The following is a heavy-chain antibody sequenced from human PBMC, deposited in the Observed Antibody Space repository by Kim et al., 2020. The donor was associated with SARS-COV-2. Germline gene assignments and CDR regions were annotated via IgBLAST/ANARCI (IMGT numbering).Heavy chain of an antibody. Sequence: GGSLRLSCAASGFIFSSYAMTWVRQAPGKGLEWVSVIYSSGSSTYYADSVKGRFTISRDNSKNMLYLQMNSLRADDTAVYYCALPGELNFDYWGQGTLVT. D-gene: IGHD1-26*01. CDR2: IYSSGSST. J-gene: IGHJ4*02. V-gene: IGHV3-23*03. CDR1: GFIFSSYA. CDR3: ALPGELNFDY.